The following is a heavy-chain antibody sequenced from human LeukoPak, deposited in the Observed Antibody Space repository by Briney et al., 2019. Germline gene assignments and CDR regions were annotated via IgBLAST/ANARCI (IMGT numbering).Heavy chain of an antibody. J-gene: IGHJ3*02. CDR2: INHSGST. V-gene: IGHV4-34*01. D-gene: IGHD3-22*01. CDR1: GGSFSGYY. CDR3: AILYYDSSGYI. Sequence: ASETLSLTCAVYGGSFSGYYWSWIRRPPGKGLEWLGEINHSGSTNYNPSLKSRVTISVDTSKNQFSLKLSSVTATDTAVYYCAILYYDSSGYIWGQGTMVTVSS.